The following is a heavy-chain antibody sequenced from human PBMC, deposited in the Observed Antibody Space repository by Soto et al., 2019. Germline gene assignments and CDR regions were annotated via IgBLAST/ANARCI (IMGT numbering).Heavy chain of an antibody. D-gene: IGHD3-9*01. J-gene: IGHJ6*02. CDR2: IYYSGST. CDR1: GGSISSGGYY. V-gene: IGHV4-31*03. CDR3: ARERAGRYGYYYYYGMDV. Sequence: SETLSLTCTVSGGSISSGGYYWSWIRQHPGKGLEWIGYIYYSGSTYYNPSLKSRVTISVDTSKNQFSLKLSSVTAADTAVYYCARERAGRYGYYYYYGMDVWGQGTTVTVSS.